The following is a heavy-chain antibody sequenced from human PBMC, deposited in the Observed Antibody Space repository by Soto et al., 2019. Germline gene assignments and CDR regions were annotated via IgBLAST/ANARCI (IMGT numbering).Heavy chain of an antibody. CDR2: ISAYNGNT. D-gene: IGHD2-21*01. J-gene: IGHJ4*02. Sequence: GASVKVSCKASGYTFTSYGISWVRQAPGQGLEWMGWISAYNGNTSYAQKLQGRVTMTTDTSTSTAYMELRSLRSDDTAVYYCARGRRWLQYRGDSFDYWGQGTLVTVSS. CDR1: GYTFTSYG. CDR3: ARGRRWLQYRGDSFDY. V-gene: IGHV1-18*01.